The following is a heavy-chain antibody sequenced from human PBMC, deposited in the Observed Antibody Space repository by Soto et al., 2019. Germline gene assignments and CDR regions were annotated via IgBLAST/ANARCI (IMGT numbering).Heavy chain of an antibody. CDR3: ARHHGPTTSENWFDP. J-gene: IGHJ5*02. D-gene: IGHD5-12*01. CDR2: ISTYSGDT. CDR1: GYTFFTYD. V-gene: IGHV1-18*01. Sequence: GASVKVSCKASGYTFFTYDISWVRQAPGQGLEWMGWISTYSGDTKDAQKFQGRVTMTTDTSTTTAYLELRSLRSDDTAVYYCARHHGPTTSENWFDPWGQGTLVTVSS.